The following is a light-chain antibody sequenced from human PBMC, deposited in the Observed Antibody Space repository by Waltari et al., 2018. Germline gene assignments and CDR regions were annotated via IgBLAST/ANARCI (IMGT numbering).Light chain of an antibody. Sequence: QMTQSPSSLSASVGDRVTIACRASQSISTHLNWYRHKPGKAPELLIFAASSLQSGVPSRFSGSGSGTDFTLTISSIQAEDFATYYCQQSYTPPPTFGQGTRLDIK. V-gene: IGKV1-39*01. J-gene: IGKJ5*01. CDR2: AAS. CDR3: QQSYTPPPT. CDR1: QSISTH.